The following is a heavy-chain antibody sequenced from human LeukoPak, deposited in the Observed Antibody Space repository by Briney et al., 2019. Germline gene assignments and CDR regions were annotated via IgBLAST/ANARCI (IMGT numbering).Heavy chain of an antibody. Sequence: SETLSLTCLVSSGSVSSYYLTWIRQPPGKGLEWIGYIYHTGSNNYSPSLKSRVTMYVDTSKNQLSLKLSSVTAADTAMYYCARARYTNSWYAVDIWGQGIMVTVSS. CDR1: SGSVSSYY. D-gene: IGHD6-13*01. V-gene: IGHV4-59*08. CDR2: IYHTGSN. CDR3: ARARYTNSWYAVDI. J-gene: IGHJ3*02.